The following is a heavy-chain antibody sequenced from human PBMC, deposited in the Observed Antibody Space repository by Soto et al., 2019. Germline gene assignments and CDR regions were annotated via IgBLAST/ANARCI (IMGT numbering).Heavy chain of an antibody. Sequence: XEALQISCANSGFPCRNYAMSWVRQTPGKGLEWVSAIDGSGDSTYYADSVKGRFTISRDNSGNTLYLQMDSLRAEDTAVYFCAKDRGWTYYFDYWGQGALVTVSS. V-gene: IGHV3-23*01. J-gene: IGHJ4*02. D-gene: IGHD6-19*01. CDR2: IDGSGDST. CDR1: GFPCRNYA. CDR3: AKDRGWTYYFDY.